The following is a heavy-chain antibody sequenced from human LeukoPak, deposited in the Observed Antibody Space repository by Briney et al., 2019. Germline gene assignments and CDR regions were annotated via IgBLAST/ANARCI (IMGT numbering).Heavy chain of an antibody. D-gene: IGHD6-19*01. CDR2: ISGSGDYT. J-gene: IGHJ4*02. CDR1: GFTFSNYA. CDR3: AKDRASGSGSYPYRGFDY. V-gene: IGHV3-23*01. Sequence: GGSLRLSCAASGFTFSNYAMSWVRQAPGRGLEWVSAISGSGDYTNYADSVKGRFTISRDNSKNTLYLQMNSLRAEDTAVYYCAKDRASGSGSYPYRGFDYWGQGTLVTVSS.